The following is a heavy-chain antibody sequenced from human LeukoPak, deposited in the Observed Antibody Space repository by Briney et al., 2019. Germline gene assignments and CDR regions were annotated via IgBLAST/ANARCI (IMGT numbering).Heavy chain of an antibody. CDR2: ISYDGVEN. CDR1: GFTFSNYG. V-gene: IGHV3-33*05. Sequence: GRSLRLSCAASGFTFSNYGMHWVRQAPGKGLEWVAVISYDGVENYYAESVKGRITISRDNSRNTVYLQMNTPRAEDTAVYYCASQGYNLRFHIDYWGQGTPVTVSS. J-gene: IGHJ4*02. D-gene: IGHD3-3*01. CDR3: ASQGYNLRFHIDY.